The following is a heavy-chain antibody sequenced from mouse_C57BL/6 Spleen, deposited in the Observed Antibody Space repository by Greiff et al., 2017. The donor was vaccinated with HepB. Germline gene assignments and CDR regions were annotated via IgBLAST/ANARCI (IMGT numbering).Heavy chain of an antibody. Sequence: EVQLQESGGGLVQPGGSLSLSCAASGFTFTDYYMSWVRQPPGKALEWLGFIRNKANGYTTEYSASVKGRFTISRDNSQSILYLQMNALRAEDSATYYCARYKEGGYWYFDVWGTGTTVTVSS. V-gene: IGHV7-3*01. J-gene: IGHJ1*03. CDR3: ARYKEGGYWYFDV. CDR2: IRNKANGYTT. CDR1: GFTFTDYY.